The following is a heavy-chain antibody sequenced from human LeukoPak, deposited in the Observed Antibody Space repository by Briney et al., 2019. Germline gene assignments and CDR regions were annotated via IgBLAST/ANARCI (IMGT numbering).Heavy chain of an antibody. J-gene: IGHJ4*02. CDR2: INPSGGSI. CDR3: ALLAVAGTKGDFRDY. CDR1: GYTFTNYY. Sequence: ASVKVSCKASGYTFTNYYIHWVRQAPGQGLEWMGIINPSGGSITYAQKFQGRVTMTRDTSTSTVYMELSSLRSEDTAVYYCALLAVAGTKGDFRDYWGQGTLVTVSS. D-gene: IGHD6-19*01. V-gene: IGHV1-46*01.